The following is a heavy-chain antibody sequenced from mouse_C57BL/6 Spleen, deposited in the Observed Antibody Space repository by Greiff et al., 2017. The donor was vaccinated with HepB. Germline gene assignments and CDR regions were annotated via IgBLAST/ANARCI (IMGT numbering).Heavy chain of an antibody. CDR3: AREGLRLGAMAY. V-gene: IGHV1-82*01. D-gene: IGHD2-4*01. CDR2: IDPGDGDT. CDR1: GYAFSSSW. J-gene: IGHJ4*01. Sequence: VQLQQSGPELVKPGASVKISCKASGYAFSSSWMNWVKQSPEKGLEWIGRIDPGDGDTNYNGKFKGNATLTADKSSSTAYMQLSSLTSEDSAVYFCAREGLRLGAMAYWGQGTSVTVSS.